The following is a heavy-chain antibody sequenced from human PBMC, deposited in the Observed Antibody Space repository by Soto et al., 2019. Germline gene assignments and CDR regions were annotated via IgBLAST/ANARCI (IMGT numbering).Heavy chain of an antibody. D-gene: IGHD3-22*01. CDR1: GFSLSTSGVG. CDR2: IYWNDDK. Sequence: SGPTLVNPTQTLTLTCTFSGFSLSTSGVGVGWIRQPPGKALEWLALIYWNDDKRYSPSLKSRLTITKDTSKNQVVLTMTNMDPVDTATYYCARALTYYYDSSGYYTPNLNWFEPWGQGXLVTVSS. J-gene: IGHJ5*02. V-gene: IGHV2-5*01. CDR3: ARALTYYYDSSGYYTPNLNWFEP.